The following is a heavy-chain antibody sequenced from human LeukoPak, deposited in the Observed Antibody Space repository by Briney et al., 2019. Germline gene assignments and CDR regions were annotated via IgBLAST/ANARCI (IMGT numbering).Heavy chain of an antibody. CDR3: ASGRDQLTYIQY. J-gene: IGHJ1*01. D-gene: IGHD4/OR15-4a*01. CDR1: GDSVSSGSYY. V-gene: IGHV4-61*01. CDR2: IYYSGRT. Sequence: SETLSLTCTVSGDSVSSGSYYWSWIRQPPGKGLEWLGYIYYSGRTNYNPSLKSRVTMSVDTSKNQFSLKVTSVTPADTAVYYCASGRDQLTYIQYWSQGTLATVSS.